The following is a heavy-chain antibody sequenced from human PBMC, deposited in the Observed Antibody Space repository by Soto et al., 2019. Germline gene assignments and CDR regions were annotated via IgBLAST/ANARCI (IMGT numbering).Heavy chain of an antibody. V-gene: IGHV3-21*04. CDR2: ISSSSSYI. CDR3: ARGRDSGLYYFDY. J-gene: IGHJ4*02. Sequence: GGSLRLSCAASGFTFSSYSMNWVRQAPGKGLEWVSSISSSSSYIYYADSVKGRFTISSDNAKNSLYLQMNSLRAEDTAVYYCARGRDSGLYYFDYWGQGALVTVSS. CDR1: GFTFSSYS. D-gene: IGHD2-21*01.